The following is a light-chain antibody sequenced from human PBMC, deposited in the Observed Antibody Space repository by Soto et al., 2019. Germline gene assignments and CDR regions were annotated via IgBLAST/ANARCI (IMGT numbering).Light chain of an antibody. Sequence: DIVMTQTPDSLAVSLGERATINCKSSQTILGSSNNENYLAWYQLKPGQPPKLLISWASARESGVPDRFSGSGSGTDFTLTISSLQPEDVAVYYCKQYYTTATFGGGTKVEIK. CDR3: KQYYTTAT. CDR1: QTILGSSNNENY. CDR2: WAS. V-gene: IGKV4-1*01. J-gene: IGKJ4*01.